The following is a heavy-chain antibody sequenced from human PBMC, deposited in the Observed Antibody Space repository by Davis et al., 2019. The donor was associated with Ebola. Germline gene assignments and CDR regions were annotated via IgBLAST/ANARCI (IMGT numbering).Heavy chain of an antibody. D-gene: IGHD2-8*02. V-gene: IGHV3-74*01. CDR1: GFTFSSYW. CDR2: INSYGSST. CDR3: ARDYCTGGVCYRTLDY. J-gene: IGHJ4*02. Sequence: GESLKISCAASGFTFSSYWMHWVRQAPGKGLVWVSRINSYGSSTSYADSVKGRFTISRDNAKNTLYLQMNSLRAEDTAVYYCARDYCTGGVCYRTLDYWGQGTLVTVSS.